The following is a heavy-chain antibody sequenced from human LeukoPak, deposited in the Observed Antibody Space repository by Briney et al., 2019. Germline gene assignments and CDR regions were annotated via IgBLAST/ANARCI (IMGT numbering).Heavy chain of an antibody. V-gene: IGHV3-30*04. CDR2: ISYDGSDA. Sequence: GGSLRLSCAAPGFTFRNYAMHWVRKPPAKGLEGGEVISYDGSDAYYADSVKGRFTISRDNSKNTLYLQMNGLRAEDTAVYYCARGGEYGGTVYAFDVWGQGTMVTVSS. CDR3: ARGGEYGGTVYAFDV. J-gene: IGHJ3*01. CDR1: GFTFRNYA. D-gene: IGHD4-23*01.